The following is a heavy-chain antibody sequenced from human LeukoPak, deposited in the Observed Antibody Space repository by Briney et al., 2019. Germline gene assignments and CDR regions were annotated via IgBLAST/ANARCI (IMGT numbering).Heavy chain of an antibody. CDR3: ASQSYARFDP. CDR1: GFTFSSYW. Sequence: GGSLRLSCAASGFTFSSYWMSWVRQAPGKGLEWVGNMQPDGNKEYPVDSVKGRFTISRDNARNSLFLQMNSLRVEDTAMYYCASQSYARFDPWGRGTLVTVSS. J-gene: IGHJ5*02. CDR2: MQPDGNKE. V-gene: IGHV3-7*01. D-gene: IGHD3-16*01.